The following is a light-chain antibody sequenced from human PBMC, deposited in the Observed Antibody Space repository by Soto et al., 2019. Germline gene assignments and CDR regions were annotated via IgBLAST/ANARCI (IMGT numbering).Light chain of an antibody. CDR3: QQFNSYPLLT. J-gene: IGKJ4*01. V-gene: IGKV1-13*02. Sequence: AIQLTQSPSSLSASVGDRVTITCWASQGISSALAWYQQKPGKAPKLLIYDASSLESGVPSRFSGSGSGTDFTLTISSLQPEDFATYYCQQFNSYPLLTFGGGTKVEIK. CDR2: DAS. CDR1: QGISSA.